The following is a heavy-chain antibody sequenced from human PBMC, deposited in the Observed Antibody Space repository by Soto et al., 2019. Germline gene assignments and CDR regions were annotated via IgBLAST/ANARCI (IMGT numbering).Heavy chain of an antibody. V-gene: IGHV1-69*12. D-gene: IGHD6-13*01. CDR1: GDTFSNYA. CDR3: ARETSGPGTFLEDASDI. CDR2: IVPIVSTA. J-gene: IGHJ3*02. Sequence: QVQLVQSGAEVKKPGSSVKVACKVSGDTFSNYAINWVRQAPGQGLEWMGAIVPIVSTANYAQKFQGRVTITADEVTITADMELSGLRSDDTATYYCARETSGPGTFLEDASDIWGQGTLVTVSS.